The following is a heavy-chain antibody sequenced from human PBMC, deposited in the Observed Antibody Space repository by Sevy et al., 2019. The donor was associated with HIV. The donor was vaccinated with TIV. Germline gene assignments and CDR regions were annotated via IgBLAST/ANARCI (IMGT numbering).Heavy chain of an antibody. Sequence: SVKVSCKASGGTFSSYAISWVRQAPGQGLEWMGGIIPIFGTANYAQKFQGRVTITADESTSTAYMELSSLRSEDTAVYYCARKRVLPGIDYYYYGMDVWGQGTTVTVSS. CDR1: GGTFSSYA. V-gene: IGHV1-69*13. CDR2: IIPIFGTA. CDR3: ARKRVLPGIDYYYYGMDV. J-gene: IGHJ6*02. D-gene: IGHD3-10*01.